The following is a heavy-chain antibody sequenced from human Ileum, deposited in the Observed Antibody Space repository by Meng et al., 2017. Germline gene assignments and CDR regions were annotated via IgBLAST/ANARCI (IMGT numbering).Heavy chain of an antibody. CDR1: SGSTGSSPYE. CDR3: AGGRYSYGSFHY. J-gene: IGHJ4*02. V-gene: IGHV4-39*07. D-gene: IGHD5-24*01. CDR2: TNSVGSN. Sequence: QEWAPGLVKPSGTVPLSSSVSSGSTGSSPYEWVWMRQWPGKGLGWLGNTNSVGSNDHNLFLKSGLTIADDTSKTQLSLKLKSVSAGDTAVYSCAGGRYSYGSFHYWGQGTLVTVSS.